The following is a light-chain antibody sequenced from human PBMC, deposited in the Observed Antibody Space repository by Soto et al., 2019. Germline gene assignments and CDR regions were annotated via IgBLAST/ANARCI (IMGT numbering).Light chain of an antibody. J-gene: IGKJ1*01. CDR3: HQYNNWPQT. CDR2: DAS. Sequence: EIVMTQSPATLSVSPGETATLSCRASQTIDKYMAWYQQKPGQAPRLLVTDASTRAPGIPARFSGSRSGTEFPLTISSLQSEDFAVYYCHQYNNWPQTFGQGTKVEIK. CDR1: QTIDKY. V-gene: IGKV3D-15*01.